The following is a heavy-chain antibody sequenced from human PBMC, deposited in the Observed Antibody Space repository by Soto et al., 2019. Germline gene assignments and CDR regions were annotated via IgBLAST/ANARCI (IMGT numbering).Heavy chain of an antibody. D-gene: IGHD5-12*01. CDR2: ITHRGST. CDR1: GGSFSSYY. Sequence: SETLSLTCAVSGGSFSSYYWTWIRQPPEKGLEWIGEITHRGSTNYNPSLKSRVTMSVDTSKNQFSLKVTSVTAADTAVYYCARGRPATNGAFDIWGQGTMVTVSS. V-gene: IGHV4-34*01. CDR3: ARGRPATNGAFDI. J-gene: IGHJ3*02.